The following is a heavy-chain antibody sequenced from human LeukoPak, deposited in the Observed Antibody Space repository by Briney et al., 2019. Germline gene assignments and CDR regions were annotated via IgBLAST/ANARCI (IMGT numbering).Heavy chain of an antibody. CDR1: GYTFTCYG. V-gene: IGHV1-18*01. CDR2: ISAYNGNT. CDR3: ARDLHYYYYMDV. J-gene: IGHJ6*03. Sequence: GASVKLSCKASGYTFTCYGISWVRQAPGQGLEWMGWISAYNGNTNYAQKVQGRVTMTTDTSTSTAYMELRSLRSDDTAVYYCARDLHYYYYMDVWGKGTTVTISS.